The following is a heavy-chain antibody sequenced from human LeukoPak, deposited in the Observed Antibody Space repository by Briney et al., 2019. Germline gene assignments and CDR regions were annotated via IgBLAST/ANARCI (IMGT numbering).Heavy chain of an antibody. V-gene: IGHV3-33*01. CDR1: GFTFSNYA. Sequence: GGSLRLSCAASGFTFSNYAMYWVRQAPGKGLEWVTIIWYDGSNKNYADSVKGRFTISRDNSKNTLYLQKNSLRAEDTAVYYCARGAYCSGGRCPGAFDIWGQGTMVTVSS. J-gene: IGHJ3*02. CDR2: IWYDGSNK. CDR3: ARGAYCSGGRCPGAFDI. D-gene: IGHD2-15*01.